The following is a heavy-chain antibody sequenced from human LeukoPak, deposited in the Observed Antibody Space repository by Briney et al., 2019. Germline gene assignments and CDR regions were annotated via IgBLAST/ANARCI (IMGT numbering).Heavy chain of an antibody. CDR1: GGSISSGNYY. D-gene: IGHD2-2*01. CDR3: ARDQGSTSAIDY. CDR2: IYTSGST. Sequence: NPSETLSLTCTVSGGSISSGNYYWSWIRQPAGKGLEWIGRIYTSGSTNYNPSLKSRVTISVDTSKNQFSLKLSSVTAADTAVYYCARDQGSTSAIDYWGQGTLVTVSS. V-gene: IGHV4-61*02. J-gene: IGHJ4*02.